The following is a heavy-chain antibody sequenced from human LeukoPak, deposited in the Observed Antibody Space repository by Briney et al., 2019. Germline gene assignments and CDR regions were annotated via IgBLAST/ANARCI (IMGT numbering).Heavy chain of an antibody. Sequence: GGSLRLSCAASGFTFSTYAMNWVRQAPGKGLEWVSWIYSNSDTTYYADSVKGRFALSRDNAQNSLYLRMTSLRDEDTAVYYCVRDHDYALDYWGQGAPVTVSS. V-gene: IGHV3-48*02. CDR3: VRDHDYALDY. CDR1: GFTFSTYA. CDR2: IYSNSDTT. D-gene: IGHD4-17*01. J-gene: IGHJ4*02.